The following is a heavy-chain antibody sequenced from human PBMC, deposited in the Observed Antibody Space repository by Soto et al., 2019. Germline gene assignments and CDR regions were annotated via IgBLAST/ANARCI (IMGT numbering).Heavy chain of an antibody. CDR1: GFTFDDYA. D-gene: IGHD3-16*02. Sequence: GGSLRLSCAASGFTFDDYAMHWVRQAPGKGLEWVSGISWNSGSIGYADSVKGRFTISRDNAKNSLYLQMNSLRAEDTALYYCAKDIRIHYDYVWGSYRTDAFDIWGQGTMVTGSS. CDR3: AKDIRIHYDYVWGSYRTDAFDI. V-gene: IGHV3-9*01. J-gene: IGHJ3*02. CDR2: ISWNSGSI.